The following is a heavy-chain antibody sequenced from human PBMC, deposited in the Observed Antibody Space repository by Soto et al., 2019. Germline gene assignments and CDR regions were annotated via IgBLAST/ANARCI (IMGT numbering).Heavy chain of an antibody. Sequence: EEQVVESGGGLIQPGRSLRLSCAASGFTFDDYAMHWVRQAPGKGLEWVSGISWNSGSLGYADSVKGRFTISRDNAKNSLYLEMNSLRAEDTALYYCAKHPDGGEEIWWGQGTLVTVSS. J-gene: IGHJ4*02. CDR3: AKHPDGGEEIW. D-gene: IGHD3-10*01. V-gene: IGHV3-9*01. CDR2: ISWNSGSL. CDR1: GFTFDDYA.